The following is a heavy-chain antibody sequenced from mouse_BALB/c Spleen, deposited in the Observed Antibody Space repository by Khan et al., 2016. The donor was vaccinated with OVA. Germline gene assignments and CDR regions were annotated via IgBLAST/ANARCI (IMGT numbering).Heavy chain of an antibody. J-gene: IGHJ4*01. Sequence: VQLQQSGAELVKPGASVKLSCTGSGFNIKDTYIQWVKQRPEQGLEWIGRIDPANGKTIFDPKFQGTATITADTSSNTAYLHLSSLTSGDTVVYYCASSLLLYAMDYWGQGTSVTVSS. CDR2: IDPANGKT. D-gene: IGHD1-2*01. CDR1: GFNIKDTY. V-gene: IGHV14-3*02. CDR3: ASSLLLYAMDY.